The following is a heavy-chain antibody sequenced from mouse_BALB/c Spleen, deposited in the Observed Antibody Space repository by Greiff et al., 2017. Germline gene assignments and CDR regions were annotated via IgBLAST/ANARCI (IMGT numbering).Heavy chain of an antibody. CDR2: ISSGGSYT. CDR3: TRFITAIYAMDY. CDR1: GFTFSSYT. Sequence: EVKLVESGGGLVKPGGSLKLSCAASGFTFSSYTMSWVRQTPEKRLEWVATISSGGSYTYYPDSVKGRFTISRDNAKNTLYLQMSSLKSEDTAMYYCTRFITAIYAMDYWGQGTTLTVSS. J-gene: IGHJ2*01. V-gene: IGHV5-6-4*01. D-gene: IGHD1-1*01.